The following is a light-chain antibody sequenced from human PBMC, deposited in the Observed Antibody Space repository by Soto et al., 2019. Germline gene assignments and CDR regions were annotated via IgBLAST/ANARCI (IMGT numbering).Light chain of an antibody. CDR1: QSVSSSY. V-gene: IGKV3D-20*02. CDR2: GAS. Sequence: EIVLTQSPGTLSLSPGERATLSCRASQSVSSSYLAWYQQKPGQAPRLLIYGASSRATGIPDRFSGSGSGTDFTLTISRLEPEDFAVYYCQQRSSWPRTFGQATTVEIK. J-gene: IGKJ1*01. CDR3: QQRSSWPRT.